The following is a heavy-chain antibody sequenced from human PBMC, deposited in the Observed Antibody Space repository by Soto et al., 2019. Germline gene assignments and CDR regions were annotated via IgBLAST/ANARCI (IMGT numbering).Heavy chain of an antibody. Sequence: GASVKVSCKASGYTFTSYAMHWVRQAPRQRLEWMGWINANSGGTNYAQKFQGWVTMTRDTSISTAYMELSRLRSDDTAVYYCARDRTHCSGDSCYSGFDYWGPGTLVTVSS. CDR1: GYTFTSYA. J-gene: IGHJ4*02. CDR3: ARDRTHCSGDSCYSGFDY. V-gene: IGHV1-2*04. CDR2: INANSGGT. D-gene: IGHD2-15*01.